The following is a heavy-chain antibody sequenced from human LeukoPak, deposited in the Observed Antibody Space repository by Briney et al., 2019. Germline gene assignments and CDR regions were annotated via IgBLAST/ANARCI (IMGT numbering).Heavy chain of an antibody. J-gene: IGHJ4*02. Sequence: GASVKVSCKASGYTFTSYDINWVRQATGQGLEWMGWMNPNSGNTGYAQKFQGRVTMTTDTSTSTAYMELRSLRSDDTAVYYCARDLSSSGIFDYWGQGTLVTVSS. CDR3: ARDLSSSGIFDY. CDR1: GYTFTSYD. V-gene: IGHV1-8*01. CDR2: MNPNSGNT. D-gene: IGHD6-13*01.